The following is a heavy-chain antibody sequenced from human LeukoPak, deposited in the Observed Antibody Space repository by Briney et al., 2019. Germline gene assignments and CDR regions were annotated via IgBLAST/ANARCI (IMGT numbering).Heavy chain of an antibody. CDR2: INPSGGST. D-gene: IGHD3-10*01. V-gene: IGHV1-46*01. J-gene: IGHJ6*03. CDR3: ARGPRITLVRGGQWYYYMDV. CDR1: GYTFTSYA. Sequence: RASVKVSCKASGYTFTSYAMHWVRQAPGQGLEWMGIINPSGGSTNYAQKFQGRVTMTRDTSTSTVYMELSSLRSEDTAVYYCARGPRITLVRGGQWYYYMDVWGKGTTVTISS.